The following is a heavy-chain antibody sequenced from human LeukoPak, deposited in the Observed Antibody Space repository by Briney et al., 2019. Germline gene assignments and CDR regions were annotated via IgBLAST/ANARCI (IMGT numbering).Heavy chain of an antibody. Sequence: PGGSLRLSCAASGFTFSSYSMNWVRQAPGKGLEWVSYISSSSSTIYYADSVKGRFTTSRDNAKNSLYLQMNSLRAEDTAVYYCASGVQTLDAFDIWGQGTMVTVSS. CDR3: ASGVQTLDAFDI. CDR2: ISSSSSTI. V-gene: IGHV3-48*01. D-gene: IGHD2-8*01. CDR1: GFTFSSYS. J-gene: IGHJ3*02.